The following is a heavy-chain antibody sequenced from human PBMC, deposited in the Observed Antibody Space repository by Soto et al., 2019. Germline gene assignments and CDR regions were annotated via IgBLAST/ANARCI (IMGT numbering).Heavy chain of an antibody. V-gene: IGHV3-9*01. CDR3: ASADY. Sequence: EVQLVESGGGLVQPGRSLRLSCVASGFTFDDSVMHWVRQAPGTGLEWVSGISWNSGIIGYADSVKGRFTISRDNAKNSLYLQMNSLSGEDTALYYCASADYSGQGTLVTFSS. CDR2: ISWNSGII. J-gene: IGHJ4*02. CDR1: GFTFDDSV.